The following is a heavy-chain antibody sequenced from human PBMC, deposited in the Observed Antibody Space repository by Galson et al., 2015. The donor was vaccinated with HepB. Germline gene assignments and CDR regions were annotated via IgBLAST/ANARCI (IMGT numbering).Heavy chain of an antibody. J-gene: IGHJ4*02. CDR3: ARQKRGSFDH. V-gene: IGHV6-1*01. CDR2: TYYRSNWYN. CDR1: GDSVSSNSAA. D-gene: IGHD3-16*01. Sequence: CAISGDSVSSNSAAWNWIRQSPSRGLEWLGRTYYRSNWYNDYAVSVKSRMTINPDTSKNQFSLQLNSVNPEDTAVYYCARQKRGSFDHWGQGTLVTVSS.